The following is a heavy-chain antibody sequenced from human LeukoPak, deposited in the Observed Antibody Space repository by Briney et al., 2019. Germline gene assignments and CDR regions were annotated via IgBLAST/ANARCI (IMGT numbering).Heavy chain of an antibody. CDR1: GGTFSSYA. Sequence: GSSVKVSCKASGGTFSSYAISWVRQAPGQGLEWMGGIIPIFGTANYAQKFQGRVTITADESTSTAYMELSSLRSEDTAVYYCAREAHGRYSSGYYFPFDYWGQGTLVTVSS. V-gene: IGHV1-69*01. J-gene: IGHJ4*02. D-gene: IGHD3-22*01. CDR2: IIPIFGTA. CDR3: AREAHGRYSSGYYFPFDY.